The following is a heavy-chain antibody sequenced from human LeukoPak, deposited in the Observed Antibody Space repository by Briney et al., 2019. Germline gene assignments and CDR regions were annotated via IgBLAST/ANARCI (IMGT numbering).Heavy chain of an antibody. J-gene: IGHJ5*02. V-gene: IGHV4-39*07. CDR1: GGSISSSSYY. CDR2: IYYSGST. CDR3: ARDLGQSSAPDWFDP. D-gene: IGHD3-22*01. Sequence: SETLSLTCTVSGGSISSSSYYWGWIRQPPGKGLEWIGSIYYSGSTYYNPSLKSRVTISVDTSKNQFSLKLSSVTAADTAAYYCARDLGQSSAPDWFDPWGQGTLVTVSS.